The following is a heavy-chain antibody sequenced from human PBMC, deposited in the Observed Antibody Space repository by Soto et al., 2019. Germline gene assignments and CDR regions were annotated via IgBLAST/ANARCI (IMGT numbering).Heavy chain of an antibody. Sequence: PSETLSLTCAVYGGSFSAYSCSWIRQTPGKGLEWIGEINHFGSTNYNPSLKSRVTISVDTSKKRFSLKLNSVTAADTAVYYCARTSQWLRLGGFDYWGQGTLVTVSS. D-gene: IGHD5-12*01. CDR3: ARTSQWLRLGGFDY. CDR1: GGSFSAYS. J-gene: IGHJ4*02. CDR2: INHFGST. V-gene: IGHV4-34*01.